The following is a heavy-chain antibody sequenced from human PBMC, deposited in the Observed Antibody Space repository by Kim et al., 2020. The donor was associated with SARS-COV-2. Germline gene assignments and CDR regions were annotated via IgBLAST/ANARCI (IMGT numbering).Heavy chain of an antibody. Sequence: SETLSLTCTVSGGSISSGGYYWSWIRQHPGKGLEWIGYIYYSGSTYYNPSLKSRVTISVDTSKNQFSLKLSSVTAADTAVYYCARDRGSTNAFDIWGQGTMVTVSS. V-gene: IGHV4-31*03. D-gene: IGHD1-26*01. J-gene: IGHJ3*02. CDR2: IYYSGST. CDR3: ARDRGSTNAFDI. CDR1: GGSISSGGYY.